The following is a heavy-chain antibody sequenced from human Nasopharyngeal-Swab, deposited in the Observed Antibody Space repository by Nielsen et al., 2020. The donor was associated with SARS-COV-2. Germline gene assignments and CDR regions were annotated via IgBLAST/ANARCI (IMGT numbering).Heavy chain of an antibody. CDR2: IKQDGSER. V-gene: IGHV3-7*01. Sequence: RRSWPACEFTFNNYWMSWVRQAPGQGLEWVANIKQDGSERYYVDSVKGRFTISRDNAKNSLFLQMNSLRAEDTAVYYCARARYNWNLDYFDYWGQGTLVTVSS. D-gene: IGHD1-7*01. CDR3: ARARYNWNLDYFDY. CDR1: EFTFNNYW. J-gene: IGHJ4*02.